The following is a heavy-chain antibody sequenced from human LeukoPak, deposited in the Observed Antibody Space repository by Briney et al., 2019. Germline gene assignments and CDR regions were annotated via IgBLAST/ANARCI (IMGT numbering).Heavy chain of an antibody. CDR2: TYYRSKRYI. Sequence: SQTLSLTCAISGDSVSSNSAGRNWIRQSPSGGLGWLGRTYYRSKRYIDYAVSVQGRITINPDTSRNQFSLQLNSVTPEDTAVCYCASGGLVRGGTHWFDPWGQGTLVTVSS. CDR3: ASGGLVRGGTHWFDP. J-gene: IGHJ5*02. V-gene: IGHV6-1*01. D-gene: IGHD3-10*01. CDR1: GDSVSSNSAG.